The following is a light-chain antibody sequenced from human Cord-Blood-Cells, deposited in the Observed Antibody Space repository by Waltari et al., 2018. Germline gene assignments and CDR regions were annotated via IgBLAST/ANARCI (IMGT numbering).Light chain of an antibody. V-gene: IGLV2-8*01. J-gene: IGLJ1*01. CDR2: EVS. CDR1: SSDVGGYNY. Sequence: QSALTQPPSASGSPGQSVTISCTGTSSDVGGYNYVSWYQQHPGKAPNLMIYEVSKRPSGVPDRVSDSKSGNTASLTVSGLQAEDDADYYCSSYAGSNNFVFGTGTKVTVL. CDR3: SSYAGSNNFV.